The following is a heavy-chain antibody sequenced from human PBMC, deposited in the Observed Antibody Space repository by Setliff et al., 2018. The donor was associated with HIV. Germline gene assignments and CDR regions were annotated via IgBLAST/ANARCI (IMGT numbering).Heavy chain of an antibody. D-gene: IGHD3-10*01. Sequence: SQTLSLTCAISGDSVSSNSAAWNGIRQSPSRGLEWLGRTYYRSKWYNDYAVSVKSRITINPDTSKNQFSLQLNSVTPEDTAVYYCARASLGRLGEFDYWGQGTLVTVSS. CDR1: GDSVSSNSAA. J-gene: IGHJ4*02. CDR2: TYYRSKWYN. V-gene: IGHV6-1*01. CDR3: ARASLGRLGEFDY.